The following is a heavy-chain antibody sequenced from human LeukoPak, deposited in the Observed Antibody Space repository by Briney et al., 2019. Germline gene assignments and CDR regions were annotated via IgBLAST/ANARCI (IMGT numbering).Heavy chain of an antibody. J-gene: IGHJ4*02. D-gene: IGHD6-19*01. CDR1: GYTFTGYY. V-gene: IGHV1-2*02. CDR2: INPNSGGT. CDR3: ARVKPPCSSGWLSY. Sequence: ASVKVSCKASGYTFTGYYMHGVRHAPGQGLEWMGWINPNSGGTDYAQKFQGRVTMTRDTSISTAYMELSRLRSDDTAVYYCARVKPPCSSGWLSYWGQGTLVTVSS.